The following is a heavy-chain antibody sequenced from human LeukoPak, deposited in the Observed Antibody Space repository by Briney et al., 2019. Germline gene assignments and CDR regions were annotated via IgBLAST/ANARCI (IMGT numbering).Heavy chain of an antibody. D-gene: IGHD3-10*01. CDR3: ANSLYGSGSYYNPFDY. Sequence: PGGSLRLSCAASGFTFSSYAMSWVRQAPGKGLEWVSAISGSGGSTYYADSVKGRFTISRDNSKNTLYLQMNSLRAEDTAVYYCANSLYGSGSYYNPFDYWGQGTLVTVSS. CDR1: GFTFSSYA. J-gene: IGHJ4*02. V-gene: IGHV3-23*01. CDR2: ISGSGGST.